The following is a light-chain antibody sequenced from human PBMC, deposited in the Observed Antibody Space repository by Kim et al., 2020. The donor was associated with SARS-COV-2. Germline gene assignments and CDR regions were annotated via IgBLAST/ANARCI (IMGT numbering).Light chain of an antibody. Sequence: GQKVTISCSGSSSNIGNNYVSWYQQLPGTAPKLLIYDNHNRPSGIPDRFSGSKSGTSATLGITGLQTGDEADYYCGTWDSSLSAGVFGGGTQLTVL. CDR1: SSNIGNNY. V-gene: IGLV1-51*01. CDR3: GTWDSSLSAGV. J-gene: IGLJ3*02. CDR2: DNH.